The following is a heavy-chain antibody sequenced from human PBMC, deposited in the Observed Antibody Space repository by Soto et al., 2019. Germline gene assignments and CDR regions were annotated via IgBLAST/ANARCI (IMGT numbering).Heavy chain of an antibody. V-gene: IGHV3-23*01. Sequence: GGSLRLSCNASGFSFGTYLMTWVRQAPGKGLEWVSSISGNGFDTYYADSVKGRFTISRDNSKNRLFLQMNSLRADDTALYYCALGGLFSSATSGHPLGFWGQGDVVTVS. CDR3: ALGGLFSSATSGHPLGF. D-gene: IGHD2-15*01. J-gene: IGHJ4*02. CDR2: ISGNGFDT. CDR1: GFSFGTYL.